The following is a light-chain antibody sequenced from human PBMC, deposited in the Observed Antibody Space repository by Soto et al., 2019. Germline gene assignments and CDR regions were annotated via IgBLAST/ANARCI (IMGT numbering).Light chain of an antibody. V-gene: IGKV3-15*01. Sequence: EIVMTQSPATLSVSPGERATLSCRASQSVGSNLAWYQQKPGQAPRLLIYGASTRATGIPARFSGSGSGTEFPLPISSLQSEDFFIYFCQQYNNWPPDRTFGQGTKVESK. J-gene: IGKJ1*01. CDR2: GAS. CDR3: QQYNNWPPDRT. CDR1: QSVGSN.